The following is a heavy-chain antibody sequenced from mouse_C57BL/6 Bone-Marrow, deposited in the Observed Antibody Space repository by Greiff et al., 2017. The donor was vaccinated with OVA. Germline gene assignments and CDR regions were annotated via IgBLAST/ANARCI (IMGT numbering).Heavy chain of an antibody. CDR3: ARHGATVVGEDY. CDR1: GFTFSSYT. D-gene: IGHD1-1*01. Sequence: EVQVVESGGGLVKPGGSLKLSCAASGFTFSSYTMSWVRQTPEKRLEWVATISGGGGNTYYPDSVKGRFTISRDNAKNTLYLQMSSLRSEDTALYYCARHGATVVGEDYWGQGTSVTVSS. J-gene: IGHJ4*01. CDR2: ISGGGGNT. V-gene: IGHV5-9*01.